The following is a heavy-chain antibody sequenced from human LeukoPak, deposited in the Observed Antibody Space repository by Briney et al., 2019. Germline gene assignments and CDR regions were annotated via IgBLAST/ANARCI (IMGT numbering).Heavy chain of an antibody. V-gene: IGHV2-5*02. CDR1: GFSLTTTGVG. J-gene: IGHJ4*02. CDR3: AHRRGGYNWNHGDFDY. CDR2: IYWDDDK. Sequence: SGPTLVNPTQALALTCTFSGFSLTTTGVGAGWIRQSPGKALEWLALIYWDDDKRYSPSLKNRLTITKDTSRNQVVLTMTNVDPVDTATYYCAHRRGGYNWNHGDFDYWGQGTLVTVSS. D-gene: IGHD1-20*01.